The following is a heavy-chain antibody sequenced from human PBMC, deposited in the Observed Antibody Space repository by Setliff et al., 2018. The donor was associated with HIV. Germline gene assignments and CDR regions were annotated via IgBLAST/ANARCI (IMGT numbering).Heavy chain of an antibody. CDR2: IKQDGSEK. J-gene: IGHJ6*02. D-gene: IGHD5-12*01. V-gene: IGHV3-7*04. CDR3: ARGKYVSAGYDKLDYYYYGMDV. CDR1: GFTFSSYW. Sequence: GSLRLSCAASGFTFSSYWMSWVRQAPGKGLEWVANIKQDGSEKYYVDSVKGRFTISRDNAKNSLYLQMNSLRAEDTAVYYCARGKYVSAGYDKLDYYYYGMDVWGQGTTVTVSS.